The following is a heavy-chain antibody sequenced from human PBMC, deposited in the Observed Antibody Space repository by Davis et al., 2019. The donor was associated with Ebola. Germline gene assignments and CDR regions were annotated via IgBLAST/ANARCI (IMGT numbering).Heavy chain of an antibody. CDR2: SSGFNTNT. D-gene: IGHD3-9*01. CDR3: ARAPNYDVLTGTSSYYFDY. V-gene: IGHV1-18*04. CDR1: GYTFTSYG. J-gene: IGHJ4*02. Sequence: ASVKVSCKSFGYTFTSYGLVWVRQAPGLGLEWMGWSSGFNTNTNFAQKFQRRVTVSKDTSTNNAYMDLRSLTSDDTAIYYCARAPNYDVLTGTSSYYFDYWGQGTLVTVSS.